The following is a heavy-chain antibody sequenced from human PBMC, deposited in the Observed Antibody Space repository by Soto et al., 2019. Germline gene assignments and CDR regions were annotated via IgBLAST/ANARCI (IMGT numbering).Heavy chain of an antibody. Sequence: PGGSLRLSCAASGFTFSSYSMNWVRQAPGKGLEWVSYISSSSSTIYYADSVKGRFTISRDNAKNSLYLQMNSLRDEDTAVYYCARYETYSSSSVYYYYGMDVSGQGTTVTVSS. CDR1: GFTFSSYS. V-gene: IGHV3-48*02. CDR2: ISSSSSTI. D-gene: IGHD6-6*01. J-gene: IGHJ6*02. CDR3: ARYETYSSSSVYYYYGMDV.